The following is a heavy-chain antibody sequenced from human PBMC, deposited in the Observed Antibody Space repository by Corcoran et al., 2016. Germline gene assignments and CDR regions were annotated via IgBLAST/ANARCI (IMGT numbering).Heavy chain of an antibody. D-gene: IGHD3-22*01. Sequence: EVQLVESGGGLIQPGGSLRLSCAASGFTVSGNYMSWVRQAPGKGLEWVSVIYSDGSAYYADSVKGRFTISRDNSKKTLFLQMNSLRAEDTAVYYCVRFRSGCDSPFDYWGQGTLVTVSS. CDR1: GFTVSGNY. J-gene: IGHJ4*02. CDR3: VRFRSGCDSPFDY. V-gene: IGHV3-53*01. CDR2: IYSDGSA.